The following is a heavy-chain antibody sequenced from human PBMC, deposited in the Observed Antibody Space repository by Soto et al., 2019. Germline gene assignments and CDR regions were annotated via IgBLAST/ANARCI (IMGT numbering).Heavy chain of an antibody. D-gene: IGHD6-13*01. J-gene: IGHJ1*01. CDR2: IIPIFGTA. CDR3: ADSGSWHAEYCQH. Sequence: QVQLVQSGAEVKKPGSSVKVSCKDSGGTFCSYAISWVRQATVQGLEWMGVIIPIFGTANYAQKFQGRVTITSDKSTRSACMELGSLRSEGTAVYYCADSGSWHAEYCQHWGKGTLGTVSA. CDR1: GGTFCSYA. V-gene: IGHV1-69*06.